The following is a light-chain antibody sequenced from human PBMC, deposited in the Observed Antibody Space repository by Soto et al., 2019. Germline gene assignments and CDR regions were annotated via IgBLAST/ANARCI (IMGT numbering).Light chain of an antibody. Sequence: QTVVTQEPSLTVSPGGTVTLTCASSTGAVTSDFHPNWFQQKPGQAPRALIFTTSKRHSWTPARFSGSLLGGKAALTLSGVQPEDEAEYYCLLYFGGAYVFGTGTKVTVL. J-gene: IGLJ1*01. V-gene: IGLV7-43*01. CDR1: TGAVTSDFH. CDR2: TTS. CDR3: LLYFGGAYV.